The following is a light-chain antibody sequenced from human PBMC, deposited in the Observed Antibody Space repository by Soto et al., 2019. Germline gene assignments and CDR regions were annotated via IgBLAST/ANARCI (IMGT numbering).Light chain of an antibody. CDR3: QTYDRSLSGLYV. Sequence: QSVLTQPPSISGAPGQRVTISCTGSSXNIGAGSDVHWYHQLPGTAPKLLIYGNTNRPSGVPDRFSGSKSGTSASLAIAGLQTEDEGDYYCQTYDRSLSGLYVLGTGTKVTVL. J-gene: IGLJ1*01. V-gene: IGLV1-40*01. CDR2: GNT. CDR1: SXNIGAGSD.